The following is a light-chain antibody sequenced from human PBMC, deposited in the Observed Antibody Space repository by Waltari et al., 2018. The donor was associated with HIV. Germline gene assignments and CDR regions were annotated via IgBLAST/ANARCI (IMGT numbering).Light chain of an antibody. CDR2: DVS. CDR3: SSYTSSRTVV. J-gene: IGLJ2*01. Sequence: QSALTPPASVSGSLGQSIPLSCAGASSDVGRYNYVSWYQHHPGKAPKLIIYDVSNRPSGVSNRFSGSKSGTTASLTISGLQAEDEADYYCSSYTSSRTVVFGGGTKLTVL. V-gene: IGLV2-14*03. CDR1: SSDVGRYNY.